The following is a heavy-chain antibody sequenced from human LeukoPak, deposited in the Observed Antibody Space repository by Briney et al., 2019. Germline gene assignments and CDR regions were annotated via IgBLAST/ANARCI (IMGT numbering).Heavy chain of an antibody. CDR3: ARHPFQYPFDH. D-gene: IGHD2/OR15-2a*01. Sequence: NASETLSLTCTVSGASVSSDYWSWIRQSPGKGLEWLGYIYHSGHTMSNPSLKSRVSLSLDTSNNQFSLKLSSVTAADTAVYYCARHPFQYPFDHWGQGTVVSVSS. CDR2: IYHSGHT. J-gene: IGHJ5*02. CDR1: GASVSSDY. V-gene: IGHV4-59*08.